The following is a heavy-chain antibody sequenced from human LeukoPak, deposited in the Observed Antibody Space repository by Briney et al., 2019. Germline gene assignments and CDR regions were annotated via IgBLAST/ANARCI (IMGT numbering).Heavy chain of an antibody. CDR3: ARGAGSTVTTIDY. Sequence: PGGSLRLSCAASGFTFSSYGMHWVRQAPGKGLEWVAVIWYDGGNKYYADSVKGRFTISRDNSKNTLYLQMNSLRAEDTAVYYCARGAGSTVTTIDYWGQGTLVTVSS. J-gene: IGHJ4*02. D-gene: IGHD4-17*01. V-gene: IGHV3-33*01. CDR2: IWYDGGNK. CDR1: GFTFSSYG.